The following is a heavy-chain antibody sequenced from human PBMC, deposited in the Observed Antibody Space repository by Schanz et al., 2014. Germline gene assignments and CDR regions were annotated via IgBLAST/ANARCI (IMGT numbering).Heavy chain of an antibody. CDR3: ARAANSGYLNY. CDR1: GGSFSGYY. V-gene: IGHV4-34*01. D-gene: IGHD1-26*01. Sequence: QVQLQQWGAGLLKPSETLSLSCAVYGGSFSGYYWSWIRQPPGKGLEWIGEINHSGSTNYNPSLKSRVTISVDTSKNHFSLKLSSVTAADTAVYYCARAANSGYLNYWGQGTLVTVSS. J-gene: IGHJ4*02. CDR2: INHSGST.